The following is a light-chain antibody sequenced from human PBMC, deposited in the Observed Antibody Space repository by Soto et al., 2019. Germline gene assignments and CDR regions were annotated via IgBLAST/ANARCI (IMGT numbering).Light chain of an antibody. CDR1: QSLSSNY. CDR2: GAS. Sequence: IVLTQSPGTLSLSPWERSALSFRSSQSLSSNYLAWYQQKPGQAPRLLIYGASNTAPGIPDRFSGRGSGTDFILTISRLEPEDFAVYYCQHYGSSLWTFGQGTKV. J-gene: IGKJ1*01. V-gene: IGKV3-20*01. CDR3: QHYGSSLWT.